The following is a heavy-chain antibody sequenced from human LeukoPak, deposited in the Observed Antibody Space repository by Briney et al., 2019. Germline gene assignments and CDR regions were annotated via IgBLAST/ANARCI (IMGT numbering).Heavy chain of an antibody. CDR1: GGSISSGGYY. V-gene: IGHV4-61*08. Sequence: PSQTLSLTCTVSGGSISSGGYYWSWIRQHPGKGLEWIGYIYYSGSTNYNPSLKSRVTISVDTSKNQFSLKLSSVTAADTAVYYCARDRRVYTVAGPWYFDLWGRGTLVTVSS. CDR2: IYYSGST. D-gene: IGHD6-19*01. CDR3: ARDRRVYTVAGPWYFDL. J-gene: IGHJ2*01.